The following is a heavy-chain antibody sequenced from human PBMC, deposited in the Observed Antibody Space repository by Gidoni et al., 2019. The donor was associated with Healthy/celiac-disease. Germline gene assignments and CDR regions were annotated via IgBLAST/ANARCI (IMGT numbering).Heavy chain of an antibody. CDR3: AKDRGWTPWY. J-gene: IGHJ4*02. D-gene: IGHD6-19*01. Sequence: EVQLLESGGGLVQPGGSLRLSCAASGFTFSSYAMSWVSKAPGKGLEWVSAISGSGGSTNYADSVKGRFTISRDNSKNTLYLQMNSLRAEDTAVYYWAKDRGWTPWYWGQGTLVTVSS. V-gene: IGHV3-23*01. CDR2: ISGSGGST. CDR1: GFTFSSYA.